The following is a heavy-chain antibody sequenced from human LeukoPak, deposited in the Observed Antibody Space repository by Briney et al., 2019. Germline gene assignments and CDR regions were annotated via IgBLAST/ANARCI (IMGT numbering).Heavy chain of an antibody. V-gene: IGHV4-38-2*02. CDR1: GYSISSGYY. D-gene: IGHD6-6*01. CDR3: AREYSSSSDTDYMDV. CDR2: IYHSGST. Sequence: SETLSLTCTVSGYSISSGYYWGWIRQPPGKGLEWIGSIYHSGSTYYSPSLKSRVTISVDTSKNQFSLKLSSVTAADTAVYYCAREYSSSSDTDYMDVWGKGTTVTVSS. J-gene: IGHJ6*03.